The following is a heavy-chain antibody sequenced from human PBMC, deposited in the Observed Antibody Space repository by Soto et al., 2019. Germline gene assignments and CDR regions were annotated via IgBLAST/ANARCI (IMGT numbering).Heavy chain of an antibody. J-gene: IGHJ4*02. CDR2: ISSKSAYI. CDR1: GFNFNNYT. CDR3: ARVGRYYSESTESD. D-gene: IGHD3-22*01. Sequence: EVQLVESGGGLVKPGESLRLSCVASGFNFNNYTMSWVRQAPGKGLEWVSSISSKSAYIYYADSVEGRFTVSRDNAKTSLYLQMTALRADDTAVYYCARVGRYYSESTESDWGQGTLVTVSS. V-gene: IGHV3-21*01.